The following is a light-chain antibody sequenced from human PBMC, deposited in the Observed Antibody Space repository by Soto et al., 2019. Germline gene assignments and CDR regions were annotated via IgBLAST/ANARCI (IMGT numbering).Light chain of an antibody. V-gene: IGLV1-40*01. CDR2: GNS. Sequence: QSVLTQPPSVSGAPGQRVTISCTGSSSNIGAGYDVHWYQQLPGTAPKLLIYGNSNRPSGVPDRFSGSKSGTSASLAITGLQAEDVADYYCQSYDSSLSGYVFGTGTKVTLL. J-gene: IGLJ1*01. CDR3: QSYDSSLSGYV. CDR1: SSNIGAGYD.